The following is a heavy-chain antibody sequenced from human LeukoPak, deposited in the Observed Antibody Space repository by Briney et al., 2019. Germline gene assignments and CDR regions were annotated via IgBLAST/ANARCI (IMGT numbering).Heavy chain of an antibody. CDR2: ISTDGSST. Sequence: GGSLRLSCVASAFTFSDYYMSWIRQAPGKGLVWVSRISTDGSSTTYADSVKGRFTISRDNAKDSLYLQMNNLSGDDTALYFCVREGRGSEVPDLWGQGTLVTVSS. CDR3: VREGRGSEVPDL. CDR1: AFTFSDYY. V-gene: IGHV3-74*03. J-gene: IGHJ5*02. D-gene: IGHD2-15*01.